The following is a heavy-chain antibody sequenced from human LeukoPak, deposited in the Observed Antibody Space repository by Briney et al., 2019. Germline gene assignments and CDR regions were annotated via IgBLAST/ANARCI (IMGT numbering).Heavy chain of an antibody. CDR1: GGSISSGGYY. D-gene: IGHD3-9*01. CDR2: IYHSGST. J-gene: IGHJ5*02. V-gene: IGHV4-30-2*05. Sequence: SETLSLTCTVSGGSISSGGYYWSWIRQPPGKGLEWIGYIYHSGSTYYNPSLKSRVTISVDTSKNQFSLKLSSVTAADTAVYYCARGSNDWLLSGSNWFDPWGQGTLVTVSS. CDR3: ARGSNDWLLSGSNWFDP.